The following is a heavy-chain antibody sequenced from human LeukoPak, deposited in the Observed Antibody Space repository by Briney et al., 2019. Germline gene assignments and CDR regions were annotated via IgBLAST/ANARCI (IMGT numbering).Heavy chain of an antibody. Sequence: ASVKVSCKASGGTFSSYAISWVRQAPGQGLEWMGRIIPILGIANYAQKFQGRVTITADKSTSTAYMELSSLRSEDTAVYYCAREIITMVRGVIIFGAFDIWGQGTMVTVSS. CDR3: AREIITMVRGVIIFGAFDI. J-gene: IGHJ3*02. CDR2: IIPILGIA. CDR1: GGTFSSYA. D-gene: IGHD3-10*01. V-gene: IGHV1-69*04.